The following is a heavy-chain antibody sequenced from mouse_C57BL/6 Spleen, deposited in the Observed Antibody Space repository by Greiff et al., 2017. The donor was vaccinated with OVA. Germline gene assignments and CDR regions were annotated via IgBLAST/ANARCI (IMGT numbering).Heavy chain of an antibody. D-gene: IGHD2-4*01. CDR2: INPSSGYT. J-gene: IGHJ4*01. CDR1: GYTFTSYW. V-gene: IGHV1-7*01. Sequence: QVQLQQSGAELAKPGASVKLSCKASGYTFTSYWMHWVKQRPGQGLEWFGYINPSSGYTKYNQKFKDKATLTADKSSSTAYMQLSSLTYEDSAVYYCARDDYDEDYAMDYWGQGTSVTVSS. CDR3: ARDDYDEDYAMDY.